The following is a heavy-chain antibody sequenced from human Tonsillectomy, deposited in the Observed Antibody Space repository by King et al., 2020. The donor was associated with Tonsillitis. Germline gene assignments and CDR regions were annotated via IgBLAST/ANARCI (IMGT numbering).Heavy chain of an antibody. CDR3: ARDSWVGATDDAFYI. V-gene: IGHV1-2*04. CDR2: INPNSGGT. Sequence: VQLVESGAEVKKPGASVKVSCKASGYTFTGYYMHWVRQAPGQGLEWMGWINPNSGGTNYAQKFQGWVTMTRDTSISTAYMELSRLRSDDTAVYYCARDSWVGATDDAFYIWGQGTMVTVSS. J-gene: IGHJ3*02. D-gene: IGHD1-26*01. CDR1: GYTFTGYY.